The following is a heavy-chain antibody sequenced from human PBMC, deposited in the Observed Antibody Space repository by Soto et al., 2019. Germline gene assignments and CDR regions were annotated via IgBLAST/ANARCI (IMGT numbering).Heavy chain of an antibody. J-gene: IGHJ4*02. CDR2: VNWNGGST. Sequence: EVQLVESGGGVLRPGGSLRLSCAASGFTFDDYGMSWARQAPGKGLEWVSGVNWNGGSTGSADSVKGRFTISRDNAKNSLYLQMNSLRAEDTAFYYCVRGASLNFDYWGQGTLVTVSS. CDR3: VRGASLNFDY. V-gene: IGHV3-20*04. CDR1: GFTFDDYG. D-gene: IGHD1-26*01.